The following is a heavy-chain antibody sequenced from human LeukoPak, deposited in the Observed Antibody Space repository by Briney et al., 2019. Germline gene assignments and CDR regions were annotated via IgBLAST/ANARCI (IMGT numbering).Heavy chain of an antibody. CDR1: RYIFSKYG. CDR3: AKDHYGDYEVPDC. J-gene: IGHJ4*02. Sequence: GGSLRLSCVTSRYIFSKYGTHWVRQAPGEGLGWVAFIRYRGNYIYYADSVKGRFTISRDNSKNTMYLQMDSLRAEDTAIYYCAKDHYGDYEVPDCWGQGTLVTVSS. CDR2: IRYRGNYI. D-gene: IGHD4-17*01. V-gene: IGHV3-30*02.